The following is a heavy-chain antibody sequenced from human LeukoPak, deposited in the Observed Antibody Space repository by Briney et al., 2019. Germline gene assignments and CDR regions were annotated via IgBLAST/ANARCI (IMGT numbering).Heavy chain of an antibody. D-gene: IGHD3-16*01. Sequence: GGSLRLSCAASGFTFSSYAMNWARQAPGEGLEWVASINHNGNVNYYVDSVKGRFTISRDNAKNSLYLQMSNLRAEDTAVYFCARGGGLDVWGQGATVTVSS. CDR1: GFTFSSYA. CDR2: INHNGNVN. J-gene: IGHJ6*02. CDR3: ARGGGLDV. V-gene: IGHV3-7*03.